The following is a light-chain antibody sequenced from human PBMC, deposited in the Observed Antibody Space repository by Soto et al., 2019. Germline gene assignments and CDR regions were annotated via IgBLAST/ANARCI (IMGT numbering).Light chain of an antibody. CDR3: ETWDSNTYV. CDR2: LEGSGSY. Sequence: QLVLTQSSSASASLGSSVKLTCTLSSGHSSYIIAWHQQQPGKAPRYLMKLEGSGSYNKGSGVPDRFSGSSSGADRYLTISNLRFEDEADYYCETWDSNTYVFGTGTKLTVL. V-gene: IGLV4-60*02. CDR1: SGHSSYI. J-gene: IGLJ1*01.